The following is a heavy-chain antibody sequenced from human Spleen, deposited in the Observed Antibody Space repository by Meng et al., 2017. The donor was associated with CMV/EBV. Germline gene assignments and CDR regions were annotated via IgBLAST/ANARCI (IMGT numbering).Heavy chain of an antibody. CDR2: INWNSGST. Sequence: CAASGFSFDDYGLSWVRQAPGKGLEWVSGINWNSGSTGYADSVKSRFTISRDIAKKSLYLQMKSLRAEDTALYYCARGGTFDWNYEDYWGQGTLVTVSS. CDR3: ARGGTFDWNYEDY. V-gene: IGHV3-20*04. D-gene: IGHD1-7*01. CDR1: GFSFDDYG. J-gene: IGHJ4*02.